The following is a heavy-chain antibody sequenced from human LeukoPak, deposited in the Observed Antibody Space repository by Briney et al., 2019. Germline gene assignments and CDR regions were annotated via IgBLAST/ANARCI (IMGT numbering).Heavy chain of an antibody. Sequence: SETLSLTCTVSGGSISSYYWGWIRQPPGKGLEWIGSIYYSGSTYYNPSLKSRVTISVDTSKNQFSLKLSSVTAADTAVYYCARDSSGAGYDSTDPRIYYYYYYMDVWGKGTTVTVSS. CDR1: GGSISSYY. J-gene: IGHJ6*03. CDR2: IYYSGST. CDR3: ARDSSGAGYDSTDPRIYYYYYYMDV. D-gene: IGHD3-22*01. V-gene: IGHV4-39*07.